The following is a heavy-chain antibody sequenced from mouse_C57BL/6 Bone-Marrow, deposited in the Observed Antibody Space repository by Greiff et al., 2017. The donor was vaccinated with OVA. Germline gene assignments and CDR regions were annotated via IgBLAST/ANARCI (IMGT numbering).Heavy chain of an antibody. CDR1: GYTFTDYE. D-gene: IGHD3-2*02. J-gene: IGHJ3*01. Sequence: QVQLKQSGAELVRPGASVTLSCKASGYTFTDYEMHWVKQTPVHGLEWIGAIDPETGGTAYNQKFKGKAILTADKSSSTAYMELRSLTSEDAAVYDCTRLRQAGCAYWGRGTLVTVSA. V-gene: IGHV1-15*01. CDR2: IDPETGGT. CDR3: TRLRQAGCAY.